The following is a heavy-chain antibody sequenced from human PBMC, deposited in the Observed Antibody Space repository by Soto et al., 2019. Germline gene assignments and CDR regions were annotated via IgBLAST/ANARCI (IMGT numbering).Heavy chain of an antibody. J-gene: IGHJ4*02. D-gene: IGHD7-27*01. CDR2: IYSDGRT. Sequence: LRLSCAVSGFIVSINSMSWVRQAPGKGLEWVSVIYSDGRTDCADSVKGRFTISRDNSKNTLYLQMNSLTVEDTAVYYCASVWGLGHWGQGTLVTVSS. CDR3: ASVWGLGH. CDR1: GFIVSINS. V-gene: IGHV3-53*01.